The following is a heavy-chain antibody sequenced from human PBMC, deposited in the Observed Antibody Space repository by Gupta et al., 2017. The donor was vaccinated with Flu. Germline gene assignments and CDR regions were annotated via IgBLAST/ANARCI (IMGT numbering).Heavy chain of an antibody. CDR2: IYPGDSDT. CDR3: ARHGSSGLHPTAGSIDD. Sequence: GYTFTNYWIGWVRQMPGKGLEWMGIIYPGDSDTRYSPSFQGQVTISADKSISTAYLQWSSLRASDTAMYYCARHGSSGLHPTAGSIDDWGQG. J-gene: IGHJ4*02. D-gene: IGHD3-22*01. V-gene: IGHV5-51*01. CDR1: GYTFTNYW.